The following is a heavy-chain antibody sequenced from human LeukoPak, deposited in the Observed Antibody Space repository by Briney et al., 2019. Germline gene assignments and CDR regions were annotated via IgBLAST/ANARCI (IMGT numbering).Heavy chain of an antibody. CDR1: GGSISSYY. CDR3: ARSAEILLVRAFDI. V-gene: IGHV4-59*01. D-gene: IGHD2/OR15-2a*01. Sequence: NPSETLSLTCTVSGGSISSYYWSWIRQPPGKGLEWIGYIYYSGSTNYNPSLKSRVTISVDTSKNQFSLKLSSVTAADTAVYYCARSAEILLVRAFDIWGQGTMVTVSS. CDR2: IYYSGST. J-gene: IGHJ3*02.